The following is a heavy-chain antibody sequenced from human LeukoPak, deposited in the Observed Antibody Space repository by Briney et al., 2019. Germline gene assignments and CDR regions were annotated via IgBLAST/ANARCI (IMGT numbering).Heavy chain of an antibody. CDR2: ISSSSTYM. V-gene: IGHV3-21*01. Sequence: GGSLRLSYAASGFTFSSYVINWVRQAPGKGLEWVSSISSSSTYMYYADSVKGRFTISRDNAKKSLYLQMNSLRAEDTAMYYCAKDQLYCSSTSCYNYYYYYMDVWGKGTTVTVSS. CDR3: AKDQLYCSSTSCYNYYYYYMDV. J-gene: IGHJ6*03. CDR1: GFTFSSYV. D-gene: IGHD2-2*02.